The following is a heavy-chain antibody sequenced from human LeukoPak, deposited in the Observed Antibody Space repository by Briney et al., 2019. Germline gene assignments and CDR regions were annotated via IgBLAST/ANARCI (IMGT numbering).Heavy chain of an antibody. D-gene: IGHD6-19*01. V-gene: IGHV3-7*01. CDR1: GFTFSSYW. J-gene: IGHJ3*02. CDR3: ARAVAGTLFAFDI. Sequence: GGSLRLSCAASGFTFSSYWMSWVRQAPGQGLEWVANIKQDGSEKYYVDSVKGRFTISRDNAKNSLYLQMNSLRAEDTAVYYCARAVAGTLFAFDIWGQGTMVTVSS. CDR2: IKQDGSEK.